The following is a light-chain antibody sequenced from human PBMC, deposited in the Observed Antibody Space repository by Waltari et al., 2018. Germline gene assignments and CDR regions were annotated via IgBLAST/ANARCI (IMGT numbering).Light chain of an antibody. CDR3: CSFAGRRWV. J-gene: IGLJ3*02. CDR1: SSYVGGYEY. Sequence: QSALTQPRSVFVSPGQAVTIPWTGTSSYVGGYEYVSWHQHHQCKPPKLRSYDVNKRPPGLPERFSGSKFGSTALLTISGLQAEAEADYYCCSFAGRRWVSCGGTKLTVL. V-gene: IGLV2-11*01. CDR2: DVN.